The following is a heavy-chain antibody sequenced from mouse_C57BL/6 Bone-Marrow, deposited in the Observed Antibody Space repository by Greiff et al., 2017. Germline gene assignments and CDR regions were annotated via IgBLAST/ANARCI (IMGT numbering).Heavy chain of an antibody. CDR3: ARFSYYYGSSYFDY. CDR1: GYTFTSYW. J-gene: IGHJ2*01. V-gene: IGHV1-55*01. CDR2: IYPGSGST. D-gene: IGHD1-1*01. Sequence: QVQLQQPGAELVKPGASVKMSCKASGYTFTSYWITWVKQRPGQGLEWIGDIYPGSGSTNYNEKFKSKATLTVDTSSSTAYIQLSSLTSEDSAVYYCARFSYYYGSSYFDYWGQGTTLTVSS.